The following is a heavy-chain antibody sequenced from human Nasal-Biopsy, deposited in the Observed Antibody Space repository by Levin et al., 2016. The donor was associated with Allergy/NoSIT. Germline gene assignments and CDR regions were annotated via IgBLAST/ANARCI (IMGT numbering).Heavy chain of an antibody. Sequence: GESLKISCAASGFTFSSYWMTWVRQAPGKGLEWVASIHQDGSEKFYVDSVKGRFTISRDNDKNSLYLQMKSLRVEDTAVYYCARDLRRQGQNDFWGQGTLVTASS. J-gene: IGHJ4*02. CDR2: IHQDGSEK. V-gene: IGHV3-7*01. CDR1: GFTFSSYW. CDR3: ARDLRRQGQNDF.